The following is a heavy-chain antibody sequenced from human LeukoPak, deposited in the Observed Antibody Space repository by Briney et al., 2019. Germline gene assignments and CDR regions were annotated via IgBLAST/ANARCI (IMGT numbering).Heavy chain of an antibody. J-gene: IGHJ5*02. Sequence: GGSLRLSCAASGFTFSSYAMSWVRQAPGKGLEWVSAISGSGGSTYYADSVKGRFTISRDNSKNTLYLQMNSLRAEDTAVYYCACRDDYVWGSYRNWFDPWGQGTLVTVPS. CDR2: ISGSGGST. D-gene: IGHD3-16*02. CDR1: GFTFSSYA. CDR3: ACRDDYVWGSYRNWFDP. V-gene: IGHV3-23*01.